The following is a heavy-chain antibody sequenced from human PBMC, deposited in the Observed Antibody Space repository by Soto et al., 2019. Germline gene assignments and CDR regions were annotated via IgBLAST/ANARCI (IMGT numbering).Heavy chain of an antibody. CDR2: IDPSDSHT. Sequence: PGESLKISCKSSGYRFSSYWITWVRQTPGKGLEWMGRIDPSDSHTNYSPSFQGHVTISADKSIKTAYLQWSSLKASDTAVYYCARRGYCSSTSCSTADVWGHGTMVTV. CDR3: ARRGYCSSTSCSTADV. V-gene: IGHV5-10-1*01. CDR1: GYRFSSYW. D-gene: IGHD2-2*01. J-gene: IGHJ6*02.